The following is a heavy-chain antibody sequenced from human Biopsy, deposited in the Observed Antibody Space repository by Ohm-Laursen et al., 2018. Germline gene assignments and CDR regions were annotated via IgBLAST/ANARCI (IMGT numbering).Heavy chain of an antibody. CDR3: ARGMRSSGWPYFDS. CDR2: IYDRGSTA. D-gene: IGHD6-19*01. CDR1: DDSVSSGSFY. J-gene: IGHJ4*02. Sequence: GTLSLTCTASDDSVSSGSFYWTWIRQPPGQGLEYIGYIYDRGSTANYNPSLESRVTMSVDMPKNQFSLKLSSVTAADTAIYYCARGMRSSGWPYFDSWGQGTLVTVSS. V-gene: IGHV4-61*01.